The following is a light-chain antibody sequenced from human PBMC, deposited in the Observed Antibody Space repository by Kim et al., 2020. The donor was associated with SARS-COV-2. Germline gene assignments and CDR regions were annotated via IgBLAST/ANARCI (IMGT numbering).Light chain of an antibody. CDR3: QKYHSAPPWT. J-gene: IGKJ1*01. CDR1: QDISNY. Sequence: DIQMTQSPSSLSASVGDRVTITCRASQDISNYLAWYQLKPGTAPKFLIYAASILQSGVPSRFSGSGSGTHFTLTISSLQPEDVATYYCQKYHSAPPWTFGQGTKVEIK. CDR2: AAS. V-gene: IGKV1-27*01.